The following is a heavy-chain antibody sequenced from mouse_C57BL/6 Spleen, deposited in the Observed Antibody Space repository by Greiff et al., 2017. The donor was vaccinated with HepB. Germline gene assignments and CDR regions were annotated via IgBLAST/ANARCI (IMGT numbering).Heavy chain of an antibody. CDR1: GFTFSSYA. Sequence: EVMLVESGEGLVKPGGSLKLSCAASGFTFSSYAMSWVRQTPEKRLEWVAYISSGVDYIYYADTVKGRFTISRDNARNTLYLQMSSLKSEDTAMYYCTRDHSSDQNYFDYWGQGTTLTVSS. CDR3: TRDHSSDQNYFDY. CDR2: ISSGVDYI. V-gene: IGHV5-9-1*02. J-gene: IGHJ2*01. D-gene: IGHD3-2*02.